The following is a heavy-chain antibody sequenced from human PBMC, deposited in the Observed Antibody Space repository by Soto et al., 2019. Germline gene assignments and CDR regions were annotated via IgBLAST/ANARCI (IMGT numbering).Heavy chain of an antibody. Sequence: PGESLKISCKASGYRFSSYWIGWVRQMPGKGLEWMGIIYPGDSDTRKSPSFQGQVTISADKSISTAYLQWSSLKASDTAMYYCARHREGSTSPELFDVWGQGTMVIVSS. CDR2: IYPGDSDT. CDR1: GYRFSSYW. V-gene: IGHV5-51*01. J-gene: IGHJ3*01. CDR3: ARHREGSTSPELFDV. D-gene: IGHD1-26*01.